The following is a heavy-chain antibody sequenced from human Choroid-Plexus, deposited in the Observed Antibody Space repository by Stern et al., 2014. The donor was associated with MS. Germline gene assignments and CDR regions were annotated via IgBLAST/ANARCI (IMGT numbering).Heavy chain of an antibody. V-gene: IGHV3-30*18. CDR3: AKYRQYLTYFFDH. D-gene: IGHD2/OR15-2a*01. CDR2: VSYDGSNK. CDR1: GFTFGSCA. J-gene: IGHJ5*02. Sequence: VQLVESGGGVVQPGRPLRISCVASGFTFGSCAMHWVRQAPGKGLEWGAGVSYDGSNKYYADSVKGRFTISRDNSQNTLYMQMSSLRPEDTAVYYCAKYRQYLTYFFDHWGQGSLVTVSS.